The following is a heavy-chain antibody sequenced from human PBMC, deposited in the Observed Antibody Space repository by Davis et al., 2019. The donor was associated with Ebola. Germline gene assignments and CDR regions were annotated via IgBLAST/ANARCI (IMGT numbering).Heavy chain of an antibody. Sequence: PGGSLRLSCAASGFTFSSNWMHWIRQPPGKGLEWIGEINHSGSTNYNPSLKSRVTISVDTSNNQFSLKLSSVTAADTAVYYCARGGSYRPYYFDYWGQGTLVTVSS. CDR2: INHSGST. CDR3: ARGGSYRPYYFDY. D-gene: IGHD3-16*02. CDR1: GFTFSSNW. J-gene: IGHJ4*02. V-gene: IGHV4-34*01.